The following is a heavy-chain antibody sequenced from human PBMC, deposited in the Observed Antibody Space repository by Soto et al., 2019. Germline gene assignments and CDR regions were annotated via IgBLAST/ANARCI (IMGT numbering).Heavy chain of an antibody. CDR1: GGSFSGYY. V-gene: IGHV4-34*01. Sequence: QVQLQQWGAGLLKPSETLSLTCAVYGGSFSGYYWSWIRQPPGKGLEWIGELNHSGSTNYNPSLKRRVTLSVDTSKNQFSLKLSSVTAADTAVYYCARATTSPSILYYYYYYMDVWGKGTTVTVSS. D-gene: IGHD1-26*01. CDR3: ARATTSPSILYYYYYYMDV. J-gene: IGHJ6*03. CDR2: LNHSGST.